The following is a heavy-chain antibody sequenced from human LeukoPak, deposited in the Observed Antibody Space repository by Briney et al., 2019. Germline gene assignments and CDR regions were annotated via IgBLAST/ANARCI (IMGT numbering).Heavy chain of an antibody. CDR1: GGSISSGSYY. V-gene: IGHV4-61*02. J-gene: IGHJ5*02. CDR3: ARGIAARLVVNWFDP. D-gene: IGHD6-6*01. Sequence: SETLSLTCTVSGGSISSGSYYWSWIRQPAGKGLEWIGRIYTSGSTNYNPSLKSRVTISVDTSKNQFSLELSSVTAADTAVYYCARGIAARLVVNWFDPWGQGTLVTVSS. CDR2: IYTSGST.